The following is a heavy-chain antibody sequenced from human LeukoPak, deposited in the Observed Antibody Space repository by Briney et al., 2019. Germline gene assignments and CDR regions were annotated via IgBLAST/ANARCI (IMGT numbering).Heavy chain of an antibody. V-gene: IGHV1-8*01. Sequence: ASVKVSCKASGYNFTSYDIKWVRQATGQGLEWMGWMNPNSGNTGYAQKFQARVTMTRVTSLSTAYMELSSLRSEDSAVYFCARIYVGGTRNYYYGMDLWGQGTTVTVSS. CDR1: GYNFTSYD. D-gene: IGHD1-26*01. CDR3: ARIYVGGTRNYYYGMDL. CDR2: MNPNSGNT. J-gene: IGHJ6*02.